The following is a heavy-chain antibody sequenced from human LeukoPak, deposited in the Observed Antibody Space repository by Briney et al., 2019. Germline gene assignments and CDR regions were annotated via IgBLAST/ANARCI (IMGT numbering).Heavy chain of an antibody. J-gene: IGHJ4*02. CDR3: ARGDGVGRTNGGYYFAY. V-gene: IGHV3-7*01. CDR2: IKQDGSEK. CDR1: GFTFSSYW. D-gene: IGHD2-8*01. Sequence: GGSLRLSCAASGFTFSSYWMSWVRQAPGKGLEWVANIKQDGSEKYYVDSVKGRFTISRDNAKNSLYLQTNSLRAEDTAMYYCARGDGVGRTNGGYYFAYWGQGTLVTVSS.